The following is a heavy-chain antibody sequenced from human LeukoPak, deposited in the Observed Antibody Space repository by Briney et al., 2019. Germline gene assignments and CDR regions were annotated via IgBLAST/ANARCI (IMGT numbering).Heavy chain of an antibody. CDR3: ARRDIVVVPAAISRYRGGHFQH. CDR2: IYYSGST. Sequence: PSQTLSLTCTVSGGSISSGGSYWSWIRQHPGKGLEWIGYIYYSGSTYYNPSLKSRVTISVDTSKIQFSLKLSSVTAADTAVYYCARRDIVVVPAAISRYRGGHFQHWGQGTLVTVSS. D-gene: IGHD2-2*02. CDR1: GGSISSGGSY. J-gene: IGHJ1*01. V-gene: IGHV4-31*03.